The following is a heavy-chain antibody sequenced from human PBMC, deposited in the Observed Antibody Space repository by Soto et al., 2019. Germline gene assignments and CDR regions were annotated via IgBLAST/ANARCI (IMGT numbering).Heavy chain of an antibody. V-gene: IGHV4-59*08. D-gene: IGHD3-3*01. CDR2: IYYSGST. CDR1: GGSISSYY. CDR3: ARHPNYEDVLRFLEWSDYYYYMDV. J-gene: IGHJ6*03. Sequence: SETLSLTCTVSGGSISSYYWSWIRQPPGKGLEWIGYIYYSGSTNYNPSLKSRVTISVDTSKNQFSLKLSSVTAADTAVYYCARHPNYEDVLRFLEWSDYYYYMDVWGKGTTVTVSS.